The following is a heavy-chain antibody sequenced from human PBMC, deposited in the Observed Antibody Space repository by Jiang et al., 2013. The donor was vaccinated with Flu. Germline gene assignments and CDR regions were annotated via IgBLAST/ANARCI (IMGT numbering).Heavy chain of an antibody. CDR3: ARDLREMTTMDYYYYGLDV. CDR2: INTITGNP. CDR1: GYTLTTYG. D-gene: IGHD5-24*01. V-gene: IGHV7-4-1*02. Sequence: LQSGSELKKAGASVKVSCKASGYTLTTYGINWVRQAPGQGLEWMGWINTITGNPTYAQGITGRFVFSLDTSVGTAYLQISSLKAEDTAVYFCARDLREMTTMDYYYYGLDVWGQGTTVT. J-gene: IGHJ6*02.